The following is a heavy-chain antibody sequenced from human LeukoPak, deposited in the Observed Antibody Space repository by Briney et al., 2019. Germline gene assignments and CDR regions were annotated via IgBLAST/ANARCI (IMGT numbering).Heavy chain of an antibody. D-gene: IGHD4/OR15-4a*01. J-gene: IGHJ4*02. CDR3: ASSYGGGLQADY. Sequence: TLSLTCTVSGGSISSGDYYWSWIRQPPGKGLEWIGYIYYSGSTYYNPSLKSRVTISVDTSKNQFSLKLSSVTAADTAVYYCASSYGGGLQADYWGQGTLVTVSS. CDR1: GGSISSGDYY. CDR2: IYYSGST. V-gene: IGHV4-30-4*01.